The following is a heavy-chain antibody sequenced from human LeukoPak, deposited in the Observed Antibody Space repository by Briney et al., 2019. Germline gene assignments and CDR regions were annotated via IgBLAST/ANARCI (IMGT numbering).Heavy chain of an antibody. CDR3: ARRELDLWFGDYRGHMDV. CDR1: GGSISSYY. J-gene: IGHJ6*03. D-gene: IGHD3-10*01. Sequence: SETLSLTCTVSGGSISSYYWSWIRQPPGKGLEWIGYIYYSGSTNYNPSLKSRVTISVDTSKNQFSLKLSSVTAADTAVYYCARRELDLWFGDYRGHMDVWGKGTTVTISS. CDR2: IYYSGST. V-gene: IGHV4-59*08.